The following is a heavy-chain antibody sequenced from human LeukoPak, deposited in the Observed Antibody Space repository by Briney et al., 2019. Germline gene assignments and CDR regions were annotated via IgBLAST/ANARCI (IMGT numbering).Heavy chain of an antibody. D-gene: IGHD3-22*01. J-gene: IGHJ4*02. CDR1: GGSISSSSYY. V-gene: IGHV4-39*07. Sequence: SETLSLTCTVSGGSISSSSYYWGWIRQPPGKGLEWIGSIYYSGSTYYNPSLKSRVTISVDTSKNQFSLKLSSVTAADTAVYYCAYDSSGYYDYWGQGTLVTVSS. CDR3: AYDSSGYYDY. CDR2: IYYSGST.